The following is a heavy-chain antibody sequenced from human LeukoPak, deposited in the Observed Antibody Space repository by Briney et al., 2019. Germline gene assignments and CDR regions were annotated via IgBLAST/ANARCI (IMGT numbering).Heavy chain of an antibody. V-gene: IGHV4-34*01. D-gene: IGHD2-2*01. J-gene: IGHJ5*02. CDR1: GGSISSYY. CDR3: ARHSRYCSSTSCSKTGDWFDP. Sequence: SETLSLTCTVSGGSISSYYWSWIRQFPGKGLEWIGEINHSGSTNYNPSLKSRVTISVDTSKNQFSLNVSSVTAADTAVYYCARHSRYCSSTSCSKTGDWFDPWGQGTLVTVSS. CDR2: INHSGST.